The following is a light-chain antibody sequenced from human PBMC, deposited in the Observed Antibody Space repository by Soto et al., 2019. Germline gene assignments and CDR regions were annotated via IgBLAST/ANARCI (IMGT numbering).Light chain of an antibody. CDR3: QQFNSYPRT. Sequence: AIQLTQSPSSLSESVGDRVTITCRASQGISSALAWYQQKPGKAPKLLIYDASSLESGVPSRFSGSGSWTDFTLTISSLQPEDFATYYCQQFNSYPRTFGQGTKVDIK. V-gene: IGKV1-13*02. CDR1: QGISSA. J-gene: IGKJ1*01. CDR2: DAS.